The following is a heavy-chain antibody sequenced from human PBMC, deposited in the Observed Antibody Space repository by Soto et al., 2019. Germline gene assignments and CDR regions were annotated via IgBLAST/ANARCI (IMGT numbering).Heavy chain of an antibody. CDR2: IYYSGST. Sequence: SETLSLTCTVSGGSISSGGYYWSWIRQHPGKGLEWIGYIYYSGSTYYNPSLKSRVTISVDTSKNQFSLKLSSVTAADTAVYYCARDHGKDYYYYGMDVWGQGTTVTVSS. V-gene: IGHV4-31*03. CDR3: ARDHGKDYYYYGMDV. CDR1: GGSISSGGYY. J-gene: IGHJ6*02.